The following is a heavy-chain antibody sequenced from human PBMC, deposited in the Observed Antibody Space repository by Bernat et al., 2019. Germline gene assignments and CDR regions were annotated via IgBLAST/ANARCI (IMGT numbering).Heavy chain of an antibody. CDR2: ISAYNGNT. CDR1: GYTFTSYG. Sequence: QVQLVQSGAEVKKPGASVKVSCKASGYTFTSYGISWVRQAPGQGLEWMGWISAYNGNTNYAQKLQGRVTMTTDTSTSTAYMELRSLRSDDTAVYYCARDVSTLPYCSSTSCYPFSFGIAFDIWGQGTMVTVSS. J-gene: IGHJ3*02. D-gene: IGHD2-2*01. CDR3: ARDVSTLPYCSSTSCYPFSFGIAFDI. V-gene: IGHV1-18*01.